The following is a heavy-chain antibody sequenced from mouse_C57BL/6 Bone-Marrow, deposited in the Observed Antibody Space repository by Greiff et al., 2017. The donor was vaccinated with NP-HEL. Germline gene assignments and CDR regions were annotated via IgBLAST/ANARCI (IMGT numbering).Heavy chain of an antibody. D-gene: IGHD1-1*01. J-gene: IGHJ4*01. V-gene: IGHV1-22*01. CDR2: INPNNGGT. CDR3: ACSSLYYYGSIGY. Sequence: EVQLQQSGPELVKPGASVKMSCKASGYTFTDYNMHWVKQSHGKSLEWIGYINPNNGGTSYNQKFKGKATLTVNKSSSTAYMELRSLTSEDSAVYYCACSSLYYYGSIGYWGQGTSVTVSS. CDR1: GYTFTDYN.